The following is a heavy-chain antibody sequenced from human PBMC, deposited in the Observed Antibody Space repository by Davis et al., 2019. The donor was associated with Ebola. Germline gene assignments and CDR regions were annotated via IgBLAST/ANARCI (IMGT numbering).Heavy chain of an antibody. CDR3: KRDYVDY. Sequence: GESLKISCAASGFTFSNAWMNWVRQAPGKGLEWVGRIKSKTDGGTTDYDAPVKGRFTISRDDSKNTLYLQMNSLKTEDTAVYYCKRDYVDYWGQGTLVTVSS. V-gene: IGHV3-15*07. J-gene: IGHJ4*02. CDR2: IKSKTDGGTT. CDR1: GFTFSNAW.